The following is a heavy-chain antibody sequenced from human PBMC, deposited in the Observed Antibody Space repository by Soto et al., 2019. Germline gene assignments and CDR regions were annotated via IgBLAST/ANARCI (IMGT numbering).Heavy chain of an antibody. CDR2: IIPIFGTA. D-gene: IGHD5-18*01. CDR1: GGTFSSYA. Sequence: SVKVSCKASGGTFSSYAISWVRQAPGQGLEWMGGIIPIFGTANYAQKFQGRVTITADESTSTAYMELSSLRSEDTAVYYCAREYTSYGYSSLDYWGQGTLVTVSS. V-gene: IGHV1-69*13. J-gene: IGHJ4*02. CDR3: AREYTSYGYSSLDY.